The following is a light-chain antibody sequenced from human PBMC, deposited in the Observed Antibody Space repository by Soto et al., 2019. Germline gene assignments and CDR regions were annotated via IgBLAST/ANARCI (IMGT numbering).Light chain of an antibody. CDR1: QSVSTY. CDR3: QQYGSAPPYT. Sequence: EIVLTQYPATLSLSPGERATLSCRASQSVSTYLAWYQQKPGQAPRLLIHDASNRATGIPARFSGSGSGTDFTLTISSLEVEDFAVYYCQQYGSAPPYTFGQGTKLEIK. V-gene: IGKV3-11*01. J-gene: IGKJ2*01. CDR2: DAS.